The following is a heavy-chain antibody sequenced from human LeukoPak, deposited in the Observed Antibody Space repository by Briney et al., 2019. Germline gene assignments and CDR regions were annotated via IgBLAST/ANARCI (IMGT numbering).Heavy chain of an antibody. CDR3: AREMYPWGSYGY. D-gene: IGHD1-26*01. CDR2: IYYSGST. Sequence: SETLSLTCTVSGGSISSYYWSWIRQPPGKGLEWIGYIYYSGSTNYNPSLKSRVTISVDTSKNQFSLKLSSVTAADTAVYYCAREMYPWGSYGYWGQGTLVTVSS. V-gene: IGHV4-59*12. J-gene: IGHJ4*02. CDR1: GGSISSYY.